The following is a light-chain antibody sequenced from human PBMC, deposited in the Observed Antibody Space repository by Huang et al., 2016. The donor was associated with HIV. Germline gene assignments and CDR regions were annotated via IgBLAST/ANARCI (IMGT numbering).Light chain of an antibody. V-gene: IGKV3-20*01. CDR2: GAS. CDR3: QQYGSSPQT. J-gene: IGKJ1*01. Sequence: EIVLTQSPGTLSLSPGERATLSCRASQSVSSDYLAWYQQKPGQAPRLLIYGASSRATGIPDRFRGSGSETDFTLTISGLEPEDFAVYFCQQYGSSPQTFGQGTKVEVK. CDR1: QSVSSDY.